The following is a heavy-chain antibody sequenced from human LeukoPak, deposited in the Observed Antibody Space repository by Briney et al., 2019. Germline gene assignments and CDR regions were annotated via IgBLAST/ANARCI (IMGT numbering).Heavy chain of an antibody. CDR1: GGSISSGGYY. CDR3: ARHYYYDSSGYRSDAFDI. J-gene: IGHJ3*02. Sequence: SQTLSLTCTVSGGSISSGGYYWSWIRQHPGKGLEWIGYIYYSGSTYYNPSLKSRVTISVDTSKNQFSLKLSSVTAADTAVYYCARHYYYDSSGYRSDAFDIWGQGTMVTVSS. CDR2: IYYSGST. D-gene: IGHD3-22*01. V-gene: IGHV4-31*03.